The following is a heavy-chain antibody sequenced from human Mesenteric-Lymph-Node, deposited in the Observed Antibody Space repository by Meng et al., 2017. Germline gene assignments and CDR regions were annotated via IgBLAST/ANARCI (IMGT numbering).Heavy chain of an antibody. CDR1: GYTFSNYG. CDR3: TRADIAAAGTGGY. V-gene: IGHV1-18*01. Sequence: QVQLVQSGAEVKKPGAPAKVSCKATGYTFSNYGISWVRQAPGQGLEWMGWISGYSGNTKYAQKLQGRVTMTTDTSTNTAYMELRSLRSDDTAVYYCTRADIAAAGTGGYWGQGTLVTVSS. CDR2: ISGYSGNT. J-gene: IGHJ4*02. D-gene: IGHD6-13*01.